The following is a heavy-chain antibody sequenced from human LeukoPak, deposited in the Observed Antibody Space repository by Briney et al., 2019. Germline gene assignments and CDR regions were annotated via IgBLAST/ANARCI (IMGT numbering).Heavy chain of an antibody. Sequence: RASETLSLTCTVSGGSISSSSAYWGWIRQPPGKGLEWIGSIYYSKNTYYNPSLKSRVTISADTSKNQFSLTLGSVSATDTAVYYCVSPRGFSYGYFDYWGQGTLVTVSS. D-gene: IGHD5-18*01. CDR2: IYYSKNT. V-gene: IGHV4-39*01. CDR1: GGSISSSSAY. CDR3: VSPRGFSYGYFDY. J-gene: IGHJ4*02.